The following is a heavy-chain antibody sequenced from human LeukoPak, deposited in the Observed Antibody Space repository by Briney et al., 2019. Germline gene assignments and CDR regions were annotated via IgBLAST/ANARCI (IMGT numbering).Heavy chain of an antibody. J-gene: IGHJ4*02. CDR3: AKTSRLMTPFDY. Sequence: PGGSLRLSCAASGFTFSSYEMNWVRQAPGKGLEWVSYISSSGSTIYYADSVKGRFTISRDNSKNTLYLQMNSLRAEDTAVYYCAKTSRLMTPFDYWGQGTLVTVSS. V-gene: IGHV3-48*03. CDR1: GFTFSSYE. D-gene: IGHD2-8*01. CDR2: ISSSGSTI.